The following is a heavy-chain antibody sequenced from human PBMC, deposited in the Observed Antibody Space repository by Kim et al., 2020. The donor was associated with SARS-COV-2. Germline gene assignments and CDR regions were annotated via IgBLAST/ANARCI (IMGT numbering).Heavy chain of an antibody. CDR2: IIPILGIA. CDR1: GGTFSSYA. J-gene: IGHJ4*02. D-gene: IGHD2-2*02. CDR3: ATKGGEYCSSTSCYKIADYFDY. Sequence: SVKVSCKASGGTFSSYAISWVRQAPGQGLEWMGRIIPILGIANYAQKFQGRVTITADKSTSTAYMELSSLRSEDTAVYYCATKGGEYCSSTSCYKIADYFDYWGQGTLVTVSS. V-gene: IGHV1-69*04.